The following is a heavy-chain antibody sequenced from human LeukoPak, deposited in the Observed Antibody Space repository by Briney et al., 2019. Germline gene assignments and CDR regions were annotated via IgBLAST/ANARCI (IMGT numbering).Heavy chain of an antibody. CDR3: ARGVGATHFDY. CDR2: ISTTRGAI. Sequence: GGSLRLSCEASGFAFSSYSMNWVRQAPGRGPEWVSLISTTRGAIYYADSVQGRFTVSRDNAKNSLYIQMNSLRAEDTAVYYCARGVGATHFDYWGQGTLVTVST. V-gene: IGHV3-21*06. D-gene: IGHD1-26*01. J-gene: IGHJ4*02. CDR1: GFAFSSYS.